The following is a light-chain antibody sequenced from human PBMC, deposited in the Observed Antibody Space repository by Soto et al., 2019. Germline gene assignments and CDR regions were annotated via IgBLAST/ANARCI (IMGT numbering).Light chain of an antibody. CDR3: SLYTSENAYV. CDR2: EVS. Sequence: QSALTHPPSVSGSPGQSFTISCTGTSTDFVSYNRVSWYQQPPGTAPKLMIYEVSKRPSGVPDRFSGSKSGNTASLTISGLQAADEADYYCSLYTSENAYVFGTGTKVTVL. V-gene: IGLV2-18*01. J-gene: IGLJ1*01. CDR1: STDFVSYNR.